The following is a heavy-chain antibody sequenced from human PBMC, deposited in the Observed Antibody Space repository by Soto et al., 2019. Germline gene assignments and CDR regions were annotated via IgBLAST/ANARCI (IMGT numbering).Heavy chain of an antibody. CDR3: ARDCSGGSCYSSAFDI. V-gene: IGHV3-21*01. D-gene: IGHD2-15*01. J-gene: IGHJ3*02. CDR2: ISSSSSYI. CDR1: GFTFSSYS. Sequence: SGGSLRLSCAASGFTFSSYSMNWVRQAPGKGLEWVSSISSSSSYIYYADSVKGRFTISRDNAKNSLYLQMNSLRAEDTAAYYCARDCSGGSCYSSAFDIWGQGTMVTVS.